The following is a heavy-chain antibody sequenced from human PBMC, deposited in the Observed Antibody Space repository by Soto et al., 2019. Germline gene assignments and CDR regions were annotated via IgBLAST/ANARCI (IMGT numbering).Heavy chain of an antibody. Sequence: SLRLSCAASGFTFSSYAMHWVRQAPGKGLEWVAVISYDGSNKYYADSVKGRFTISRDNSKNTLYLQMNSLRAEDTAVYYCASHRGNSGFDYWGQGTLVTVSS. D-gene: IGHD4-4*01. CDR3: ASHRGNSGFDY. CDR2: ISYDGSNK. CDR1: GFTFSSYA. J-gene: IGHJ4*02. V-gene: IGHV3-30-3*01.